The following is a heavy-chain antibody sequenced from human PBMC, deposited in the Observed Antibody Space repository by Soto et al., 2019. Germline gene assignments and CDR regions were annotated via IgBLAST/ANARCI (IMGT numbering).Heavy chain of an antibody. CDR1: GGTFSIYA. CDR2: IIPIFGTA. J-gene: IGHJ5*02. Sequence: SVKVSCKASGGTFSIYAISCVLQSPLQWLEWMGGIIPIFGTANYAQKFQGRVTITADESTSTAYMELSSLRSEDTAVYYCARARESLTGYTYNWFDPWGQGTLVTVSS. CDR3: ARARESLTGYTYNWFDP. D-gene: IGHD3-9*01. V-gene: IGHV1-69*13.